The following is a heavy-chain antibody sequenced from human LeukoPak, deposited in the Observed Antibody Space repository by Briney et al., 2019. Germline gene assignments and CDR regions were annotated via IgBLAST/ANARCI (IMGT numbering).Heavy chain of an antibody. J-gene: IGHJ5*02. CDR1: GFTFSSYS. CDR3: ARETYYDFWSGYYGSANWFDP. D-gene: IGHD3-3*01. Sequence: GGSLRLSCAASGFTFSSYSMNWVRQASGKGLEWVSSISSSSSYIYYADSVKGRFTISRDNAKNSLYLQMNSLRAEDTAVYYCARETYYDFWSGYYGSANWFDPWGQGTLVTVSS. CDR2: ISSSSSYI. V-gene: IGHV3-21*01.